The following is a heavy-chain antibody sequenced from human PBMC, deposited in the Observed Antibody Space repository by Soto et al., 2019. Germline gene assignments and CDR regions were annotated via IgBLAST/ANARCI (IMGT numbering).Heavy chain of an antibody. V-gene: IGHV3-74*01. CDR3: ARGLYRTYGQDF. CDR2: ISIDGSST. D-gene: IGHD4-17*01. J-gene: IGHJ4*02. CDR1: GFTFNNYW. Sequence: EVQLVESGGGLVQPGGSLRLSCAASGFTFNNYWMHWVRQAPGKGLVWVSRISIDGSSTFYADSVKGRFTISRDNAKTTLFLQLNSLRAEDAAVYFCARGLYRTYGQDFWGQGTLVTVSS.